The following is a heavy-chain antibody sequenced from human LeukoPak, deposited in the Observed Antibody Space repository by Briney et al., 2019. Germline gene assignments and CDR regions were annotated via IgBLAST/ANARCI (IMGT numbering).Heavy chain of an antibody. J-gene: IGHJ3*01. Sequence: HLGGSLRLSCAASGFTFSDADMHWVRQTAGRRLEWVAAIGTGDDTYYPDSVKGRFTISRENVKNSLYLQMNSLRAGDTAIYYCVRESHAWAFDVWGQGTVVSVSS. V-gene: IGHV3-13*01. CDR1: GFTFSDAD. D-gene: IGHD2-2*01. CDR3: VRESHAWAFDV. CDR2: IGTGDDT.